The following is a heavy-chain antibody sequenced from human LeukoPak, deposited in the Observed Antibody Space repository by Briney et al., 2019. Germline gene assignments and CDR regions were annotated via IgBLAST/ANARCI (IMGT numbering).Heavy chain of an antibody. D-gene: IGHD3-10*01. Sequence: SETLSLTCAVYGGSFSSYYWSWIRQPPGKGLEWIGEINQSGSTNYNPSLKSRVTISIDTSKNQFSLKLSSVTAADTAVYYCARVRGVIISLRYYYMDVWGKGTTVTVSS. CDR3: ARVRGVIISLRYYYMDV. CDR1: GGSFSSYY. J-gene: IGHJ6*03. CDR2: INQSGST. V-gene: IGHV4-34*01.